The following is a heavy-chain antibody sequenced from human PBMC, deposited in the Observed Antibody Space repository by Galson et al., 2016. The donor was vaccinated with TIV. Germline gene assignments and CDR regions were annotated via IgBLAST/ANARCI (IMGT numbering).Heavy chain of an antibody. D-gene: IGHD3-9*01. CDR1: GFTFSSYA. J-gene: IGHJ6*02. V-gene: IGHV3-23*01. Sequence: SLRLSCAASGFTFSSYAMGWVRQVPGKGLEWVSTIRGSGISKYYADSAKGRFTISRDNSKSTVYLRMDSLRAEDTAIYYCAKHFTRYVVSDGVLDVWGQGTTVTVS. CDR2: IRGSGISK. CDR3: AKHFTRYVVSDGVLDV.